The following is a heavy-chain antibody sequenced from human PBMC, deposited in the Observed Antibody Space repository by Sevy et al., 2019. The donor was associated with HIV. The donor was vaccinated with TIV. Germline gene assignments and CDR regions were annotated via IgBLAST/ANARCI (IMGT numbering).Heavy chain of an antibody. D-gene: IGHD1-26*01. V-gene: IGHV3-48*02. J-gene: IGHJ4*02. Sequence: GGSLRLSCAASGFTFSSYSMNWVRQAPGKGLEWVSYISSSSSTMYYADSVKGRFTISRDNAKNSLYLQMNSLRDEDTAVYYCARAKWELPGFDYWGQGTLVTVSS. CDR3: ARAKWELPGFDY. CDR1: GFTFSSYS. CDR2: ISSSSSTM.